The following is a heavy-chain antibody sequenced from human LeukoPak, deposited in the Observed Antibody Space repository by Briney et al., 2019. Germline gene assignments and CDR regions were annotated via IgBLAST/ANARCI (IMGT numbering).Heavy chain of an antibody. Sequence: AAVKVSCKASGYTFTGYYMHWVRQAPGQGLEWMGWINHNSGGTNYAQKFQGRVTMTRDTSISTAYMELSRLRSDDTAVYYWARNFYFDSSGYCHYWGQGTLVTVS. J-gene: IGHJ4*02. V-gene: IGHV1-2*02. CDR3: ARNFYFDSSGYCHY. D-gene: IGHD3-22*01. CDR2: INHNSGGT. CDR1: GYTFTGYY.